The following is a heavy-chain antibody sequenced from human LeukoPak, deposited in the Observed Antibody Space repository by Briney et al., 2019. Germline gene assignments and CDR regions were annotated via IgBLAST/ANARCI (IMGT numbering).Heavy chain of an antibody. CDR2: ISSNGGST. CDR1: GFTFSSYA. D-gene: IGHD1-26*01. V-gene: IGHV3-64*01. Sequence: GGSLTLSCAASGFTFSSYAMHRVRQAPGKGLEYVSAISSNGGSTYYANSVKGRFTISRDNSKNTLYLQMGSLRAEDMAVYYCARGGEEWELPGRYYYYHGMDVWGQGTTVTDSS. CDR3: ARGGEEWELPGRYYYYHGMDV. J-gene: IGHJ6*02.